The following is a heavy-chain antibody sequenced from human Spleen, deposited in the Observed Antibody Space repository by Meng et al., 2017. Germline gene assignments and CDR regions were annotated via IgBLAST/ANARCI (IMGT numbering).Heavy chain of an antibody. Sequence: GGLLRLSCAASGFTFSSYAMHWVRQAPGKGLEYVSAISSNGGSTYYANSVKGRFTISRDNSKNTLYLQMGSLRAEDMAVYYCARGRVATIIYNWFDPWGQGTLVTVSS. CDR3: ARGRVATIIYNWFDP. D-gene: IGHD5-12*01. CDR2: ISSNGGST. V-gene: IGHV3-64*01. J-gene: IGHJ5*02. CDR1: GFTFSSYA.